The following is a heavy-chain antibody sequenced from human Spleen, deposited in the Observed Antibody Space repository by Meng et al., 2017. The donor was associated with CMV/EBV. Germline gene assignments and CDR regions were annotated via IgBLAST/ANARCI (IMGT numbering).Heavy chain of an antibody. CDR3: ARGKGWFDP. Sequence: GESLKLSCADSGFTFSSYWMSWVRQAPGKGLEWVANIKQDGSEKSYVDSVKGRFTISRDNAKNSLYLQMNSLRAEDTAVYYCARGKGWFDPWGQGTLVTVSS. CDR2: IKQDGSEK. V-gene: IGHV3-7*01. J-gene: IGHJ5*02. CDR1: GFTFSSYW.